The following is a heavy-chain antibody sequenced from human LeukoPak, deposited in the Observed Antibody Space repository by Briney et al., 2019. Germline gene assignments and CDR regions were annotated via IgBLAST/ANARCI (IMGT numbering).Heavy chain of an antibody. CDR1: GYTCTGYY. V-gene: IGHV1-2*04. D-gene: IGHD3-9*01. J-gene: IGHJ5*02. CDR2: INPNSGGA. Sequence: ASVKVSCKSSGYTCTGYYMHWVRQAPGQGLEWVGWINPNSGGANYTQKFQGWVTMTRDTSISTAYMELSRLRSDDTAVYYCARVGPIRYHRGSWFDPWGQGTLVTVSS. CDR3: ARVGPIRYHRGSWFDP.